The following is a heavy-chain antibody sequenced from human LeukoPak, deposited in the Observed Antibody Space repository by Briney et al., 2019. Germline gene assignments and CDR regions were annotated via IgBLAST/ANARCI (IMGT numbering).Heavy chain of an antibody. CDR1: GDSISSGDYY. CDR2: IYTSGST. Sequence: SETLSLTCTVSGDSISSGDYYWSWIRQPAGKGLEWIGRIYTSGSTNYNPSLKSRVTISVDTSKNQFSLKLSSVTAADTAVYYCARDGFTDGYNLGLRYWGQGTLVTVSS. V-gene: IGHV4-61*02. CDR3: ARDGFTDGYNLGLRY. J-gene: IGHJ4*02. D-gene: IGHD5-24*01.